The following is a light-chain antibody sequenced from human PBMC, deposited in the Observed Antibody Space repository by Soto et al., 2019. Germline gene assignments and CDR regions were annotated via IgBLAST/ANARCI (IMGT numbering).Light chain of an antibody. CDR2: DVS. CDR1: GSDFGDYDF. Sequence: QSALTQPASVSGSPGQSITISCTGTGSDFGDYDFVSWYQQHPGKAPKLIIHDVSIRPSGVSTRFSGSKSGNTASLIISGLQAEDEAEYYCNSFTPSGIYVFGPGTKLIVL. CDR3: NSFTPSGIYV. J-gene: IGLJ1*01. V-gene: IGLV2-14*03.